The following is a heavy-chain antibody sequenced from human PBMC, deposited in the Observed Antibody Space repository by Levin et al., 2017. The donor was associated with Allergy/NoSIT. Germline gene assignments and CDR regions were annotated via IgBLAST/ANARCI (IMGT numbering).Heavy chain of an antibody. V-gene: IGHV3-30*03. CDR3: ASPIYGHYYYYMDV. D-gene: IGHD2/OR15-2a*01. J-gene: IGHJ6*03. CDR2: ISYDGSNK. CDR1: GFTFSSYG. Sequence: GGSLRLSCAASGFTFSSYGMHWVRQAPGKGLEWVAVISYDGSNKYYADSVKGRFTISRDNSKNTLYLQMNSLRAEDTAVYYCASPIYGHYYYYMDVWGKGTTVTVSS.